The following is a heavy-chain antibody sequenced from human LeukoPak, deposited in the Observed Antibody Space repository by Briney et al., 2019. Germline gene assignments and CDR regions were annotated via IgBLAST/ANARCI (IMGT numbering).Heavy chain of an antibody. J-gene: IGHJ4*02. D-gene: IGHD6-13*01. CDR3: ARDGVENSSWYPLDS. CDR2: IYTSGST. V-gene: IGHV4-4*07. CDR1: GASISSYY. Sequence: SETLSLTCTVSGASISSYYWSWVRQPAGEGLEWIGLIYTSGSTNYKPSLKSRVTMSVDTSKNQFSLKLTSVSAADTAVYYCARDGVENSSWYPLDSWGPGTLVTVSS.